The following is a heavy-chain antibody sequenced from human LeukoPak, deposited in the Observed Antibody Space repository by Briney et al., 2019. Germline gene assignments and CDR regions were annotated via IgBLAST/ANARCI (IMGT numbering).Heavy chain of an antibody. CDR1: GYTFTGYY. Sequence: ASVKVSCKASGYTFTGYYMHWVRQAPGQGLEWMGWINPNSGGTNYAQKFQGRVTMTRDTSISTAYMEQSRLRSDDTAVYYCARDVVEMATPLDYWGQGTLVAVSS. CDR3: ARDVVEMATPLDY. V-gene: IGHV1-2*02. J-gene: IGHJ4*02. CDR2: INPNSGGT. D-gene: IGHD5-24*01.